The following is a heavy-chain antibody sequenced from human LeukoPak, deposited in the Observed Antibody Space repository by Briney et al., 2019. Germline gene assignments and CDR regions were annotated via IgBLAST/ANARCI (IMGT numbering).Heavy chain of an antibody. CDR3: ARGRRRGYSYNYGMDV. Sequence: SDTLSLTCAVYGGSFSGYYWSWIRQPPGKELEWIGEINHSGSTNYNPSLKSRVTISVDTSKNQFSLKLSSVTAADTAVYYCARGRRRGYSYNYGMDVWGQGTTVTVSS. CDR2: INHSGST. CDR1: GGSFSGYY. V-gene: IGHV4-34*01. D-gene: IGHD5-18*01. J-gene: IGHJ6*02.